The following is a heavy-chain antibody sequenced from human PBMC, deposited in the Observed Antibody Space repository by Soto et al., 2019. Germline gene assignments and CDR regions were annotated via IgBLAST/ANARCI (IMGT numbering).Heavy chain of an antibody. V-gene: IGHV3-53*01. CDR3: ATTSSGDYWYFDL. CDR2: IYTGGST. D-gene: IGHD3-22*01. J-gene: IGHJ2*01. CDR1: GFTVNSNY. Sequence: EVQLVESGGGLIQPGGSLRLSCAASGFTVNSNYMTWVRQAPGKGLEWVSVIYTGGSTYYADSVKGRFTISRDSSKNTLNLEMNSLRAEATAVYYCATTSSGDYWYFDLWGRGTLVTVSS.